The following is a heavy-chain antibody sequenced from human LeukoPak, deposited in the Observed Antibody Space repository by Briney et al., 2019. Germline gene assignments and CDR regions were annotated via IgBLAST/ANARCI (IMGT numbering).Heavy chain of an antibody. Sequence: ASVKVSCKASGYTFTSYGISWVRQAPGQGLEWMGWISGYNGNTNYAQQKLQGRVTMTTDTSTSTAYMELRSLRSDDTAVYYCARDLKRGYSSGRYSWGTGPSNDYWGQGTLVTVSS. D-gene: IGHD6-19*01. CDR2: ISGYNGNT. J-gene: IGHJ4*02. V-gene: IGHV1-18*01. CDR3: ARDLKRGYSSGRYSWGTGPSNDY. CDR1: GYTFTSYG.